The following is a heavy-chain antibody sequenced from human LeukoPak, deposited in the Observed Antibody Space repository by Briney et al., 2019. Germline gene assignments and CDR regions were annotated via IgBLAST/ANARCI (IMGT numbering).Heavy chain of an antibody. CDR2: IYYRWST. CDR3: ARSHAQKWSGYSH. J-gene: IGHJ4*02. V-gene: IGHV4-59*01. D-gene: IGHD3-3*01. Sequence: YIYYRWSTNYNPSLKSRVTISVDTSKNQFSLKLTSVTAADTAVYFCARSHAQKWSGYSHWGQGTLVTVSS.